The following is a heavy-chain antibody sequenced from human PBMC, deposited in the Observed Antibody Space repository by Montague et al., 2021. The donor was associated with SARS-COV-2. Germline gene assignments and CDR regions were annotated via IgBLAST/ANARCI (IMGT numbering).Heavy chain of an antibody. J-gene: IGHJ6*02. CDR1: GGSISSSSYY. Sequence: SETLSLTCIVSGGSISSSSYYWGWIRQPPGKGLEWIGSIYYSGSIYYNPSLKSRVTISVDTSKNQFSLKLSSVTAADTAVYYCARVGRQQLVRLSGMDVWGQGTTVTVSS. CDR2: IYYSGSI. V-gene: IGHV4-39*07. D-gene: IGHD6-13*01. CDR3: ARVGRQQLVRLSGMDV.